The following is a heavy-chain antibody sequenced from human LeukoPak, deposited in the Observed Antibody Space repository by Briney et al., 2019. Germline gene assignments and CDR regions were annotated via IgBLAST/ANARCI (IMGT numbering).Heavy chain of an antibody. J-gene: IGHJ4*02. D-gene: IGHD3-3*01. CDR1: GFTFTSYW. CDR2: INTDGSST. Sequence: EGSLRLSCAASGFTFTSYWMHWVRQAPGKGLVWVSRINTDGSSTSYADSVKGRFTISRDNAKNTLYLQMNSLRAEDTAVYYCAVLEWTHFDYWGQGTLVTVSS. CDR3: AVLEWTHFDY. V-gene: IGHV3-74*01.